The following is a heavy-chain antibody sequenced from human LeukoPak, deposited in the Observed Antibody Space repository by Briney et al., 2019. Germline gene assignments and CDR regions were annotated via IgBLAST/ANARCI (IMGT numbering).Heavy chain of an antibody. D-gene: IGHD3-22*01. J-gene: IGHJ4*02. V-gene: IGHV3-15*01. CDR3: TTGPDPYDSSGFVDY. Sequence: GGSLRLSCAASGFTFSNAWMSWVRQAPGKGLEWVGRIKSKTDGGTTDYAAPVKGRFTISRDDSKNTLYLQMNSLKTEDTAVYYCTTGPDPYDSSGFVDYWGQGTLVTVSS. CDR2: IKSKTDGGTT. CDR1: GFTFSNAW.